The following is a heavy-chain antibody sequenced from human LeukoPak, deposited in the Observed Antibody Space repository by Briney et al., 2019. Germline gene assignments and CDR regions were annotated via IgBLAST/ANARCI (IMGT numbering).Heavy chain of an antibody. V-gene: IGHV4-34*01. CDR2: INHSGST. CDR3: ARLLWFPY. Sequence: SETLSLTCAVYGGSFSGYYWSWIRQPPGKGLEWIGEINHSGSTNYNPSLKSRVTISVDTSKNQFSLKLSSATAADTAVYYCARLLWFPYWGQGTLVTVSS. J-gene: IGHJ4*02. CDR1: GGSFSGYY. D-gene: IGHD3-10*01.